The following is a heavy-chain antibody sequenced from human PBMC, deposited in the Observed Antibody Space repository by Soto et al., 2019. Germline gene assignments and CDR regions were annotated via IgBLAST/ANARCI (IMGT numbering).Heavy chain of an antibody. J-gene: IGHJ4*02. CDR1: GFNFDNYG. D-gene: IGHD1-7*01. Sequence: QVQLVESGGGVVQPGGSLRLSCQASGFNFDNYGMHWVRQAPGKGLEWVAVITYDGSNKYYADSVKGRFTISRDNSKNTLYLHLNTLKPEDTAVYHCAKDRVGGTFYTHLGFWGQGTLVTVSS. CDR3: AKDRVGGTFYTHLGF. CDR2: ITYDGSNK. V-gene: IGHV3-30*18.